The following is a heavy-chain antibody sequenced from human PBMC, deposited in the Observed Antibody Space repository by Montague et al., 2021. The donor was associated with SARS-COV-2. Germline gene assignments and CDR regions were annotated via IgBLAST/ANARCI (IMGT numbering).Heavy chain of an antibody. CDR3: ARGIVGATVPLDYYYGMDV. Sequence: SLRLSCAASGFTFGDHGMSWVRQAPWKGLEWVSGINWNGGSTGYADSVKGRFTISRDNAKNSLYMQMNSLRAEDTALYYCARGIVGATVPLDYYYGMDVWGQGTTVTVSS. V-gene: IGHV3-20*04. CDR1: GFTFGDHG. CDR2: INWNGGST. D-gene: IGHD1-26*01. J-gene: IGHJ6*02.